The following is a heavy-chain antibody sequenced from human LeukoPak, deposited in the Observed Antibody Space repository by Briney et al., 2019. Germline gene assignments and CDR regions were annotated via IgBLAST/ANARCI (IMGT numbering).Heavy chain of an antibody. V-gene: IGHV4-34*01. J-gene: IGHJ4*02. Sequence: SETLSLTCAVYGGSFSGYYWTWIRQPPGKGLEWIGEINHSESTNYNAPLKSRVTISVDTSKNQFSLKLTSVTAADTAMYYCARRPYTGSYSSYIDYWGQGTLVTVSS. CDR3: ARRPYTGSYSSYIDY. D-gene: IGHD1-26*01. CDR2: INHSEST. CDR1: GGSFSGYY.